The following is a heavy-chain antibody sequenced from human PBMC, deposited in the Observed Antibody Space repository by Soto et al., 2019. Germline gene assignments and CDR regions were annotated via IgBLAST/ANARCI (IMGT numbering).Heavy chain of an antibody. D-gene: IGHD1-26*01. CDR1: GYSFTSYW. Sequence: GESLKISCKGSGYSFTSYWISWVRQMPGKGLEWMGRIDPSEVYINYSPSFQGHTTISAYKSISTAYLQWSSLKAWDTAMYYCARPLHRGSNYQADVFDICGQGTMVTVS. CDR3: ARPLHRGSNYQADVFDI. J-gene: IGHJ3*02. V-gene: IGHV5-10-1*01. CDR2: IDPSEVYI.